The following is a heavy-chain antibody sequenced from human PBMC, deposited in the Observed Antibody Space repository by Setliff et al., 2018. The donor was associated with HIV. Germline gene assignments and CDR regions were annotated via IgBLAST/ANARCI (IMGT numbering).Heavy chain of an antibody. D-gene: IGHD6-6*01. CDR1: AYTFNSYY. CDR3: ARDHIAARSVDY. Sequence: ASVKVSCKTSAYTFNSYYMHWIRQAPGQGLEWMGLIGPSGSSTTYAQNFQGRVTMSRDTSTNTVYMELSSLRSEDTAVYYCARDHIAARSVDYWGQGRQVTVSS. CDR2: IGPSGSST. V-gene: IGHV1-46*02. J-gene: IGHJ4*02.